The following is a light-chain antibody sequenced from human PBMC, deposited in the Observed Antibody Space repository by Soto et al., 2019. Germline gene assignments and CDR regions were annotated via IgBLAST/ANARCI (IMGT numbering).Light chain of an antibody. CDR3: QQYVSSVRT. J-gene: IGKJ1*01. CDR2: RAS. CDR1: HSVSSGY. V-gene: IGKV3-20*01. Sequence: EIVLTQSPCTPSLSPGERGTLSCRASHSVSSGYLAWYQQKPGQAPRLLISRASIRATGIPDRFSGSGSGTDFTLTISRLEPEDFAVYYCQQYVSSVRTFGQGTKVDIK.